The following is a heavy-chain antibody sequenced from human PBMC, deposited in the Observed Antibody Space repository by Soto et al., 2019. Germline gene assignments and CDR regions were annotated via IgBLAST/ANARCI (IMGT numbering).Heavy chain of an antibody. J-gene: IGHJ4*02. CDR3: AKDHDRVTVINHVFDH. CDR2: ISKDGSNK. V-gene: IGHV3-30*18. CDR1: GFTLTGYG. Sequence: QVQLVESGGGVVQPGRSLRLSCAGSGFTLTGYGMHWVRQAPGKGLEWVALISKDGSNKFYADSVKGRFTLSRDISKNTLYLQMNSLRAEDTAVYYCAKDHDRVTVINHVFDHWGQGTLVTVSS. D-gene: IGHD3-22*01.